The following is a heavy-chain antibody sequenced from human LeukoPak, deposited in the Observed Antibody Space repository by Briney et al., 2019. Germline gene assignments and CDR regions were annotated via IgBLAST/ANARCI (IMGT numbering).Heavy chain of an antibody. CDR3: ARDSRTRLFDY. V-gene: IGHV3-23*01. J-gene: IGHJ4*02. Sequence: PAGGSLRLSCAASGFTFSSYAMTWVRQAPGKGLEWVSAVSGSGTTTYYADSVRGRFSISRDNAKNSLYLQMNSLRAEDTAVYYCARDSRTRLFDYWGQGTLVTVSS. CDR2: VSGSGTTT. D-gene: IGHD2-2*01. CDR1: GFTFSSYA.